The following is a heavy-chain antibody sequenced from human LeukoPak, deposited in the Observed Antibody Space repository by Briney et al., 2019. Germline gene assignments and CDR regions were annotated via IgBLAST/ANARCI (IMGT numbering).Heavy chain of an antibody. J-gene: IGHJ4*02. D-gene: IGHD5-12*01. CDR1: GGPIRSYY. V-gene: IGHV4-59*08. CDR3: ARSSGSVDIVATIGDY. CDR2: IYYSGST. Sequence: ASETLSLTCTVSGGPIRSYYWSWIRQPPGKGLEWIGYIYYSGSTNYNPSLKSRVTISVDTSKNQFSLKLSSVTAADTAVYYCARSSGSVDIVATIGDYWGQGTLVTVFS.